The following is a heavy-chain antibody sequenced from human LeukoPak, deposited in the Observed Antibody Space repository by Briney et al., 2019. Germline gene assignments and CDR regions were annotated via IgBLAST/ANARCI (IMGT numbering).Heavy chain of an antibody. CDR3: ARVSIAAAGTGVDY. CDR2: INHSGST. CDR1: GGSSSGYY. Sequence: SETLSLTCAVYGGSSSGYYWSWIRQPPGKGLEWIGEINHSGSTNYNPSLKSRVTISVDTSKNQFSLKLSSVTAADTAVYYCARVSIAAAGTGVDYWGQGTLVTVSS. J-gene: IGHJ4*02. V-gene: IGHV4-34*01. D-gene: IGHD6-13*01.